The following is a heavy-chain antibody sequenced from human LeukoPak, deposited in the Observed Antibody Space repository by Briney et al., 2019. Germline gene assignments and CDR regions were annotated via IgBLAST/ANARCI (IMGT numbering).Heavy chain of an antibody. D-gene: IGHD1-26*01. CDR2: IYSGGST. Sequence: GGSLRLSCAASGFTVSSNYMSWVRQAPGKGLEWVSVIYSGGSTYYADSVKGRFTISRDNSKNTLYLQMNSLRAEDTAVYYCAKGRGWEASYYYYYMDVWGKGTTVTISS. J-gene: IGHJ6*03. V-gene: IGHV3-53*01. CDR1: GFTVSSNY. CDR3: AKGRGWEASYYYYYMDV.